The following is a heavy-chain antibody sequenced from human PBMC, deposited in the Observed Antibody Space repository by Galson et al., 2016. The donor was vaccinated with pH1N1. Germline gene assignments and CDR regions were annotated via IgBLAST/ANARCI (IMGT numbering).Heavy chain of an antibody. V-gene: IGHV3-74*01. CDR1: GFTFSSYW. CDR2: INSDGSST. D-gene: IGHD3-16*01. Sequence: SLRLSCAASGFTFSSYWMHWVRQAPGKGLVWVSRINSDGSSTSCADSVKGRFTISRDNAKNTLYRQMHSLRAEDTAVCYCARNFGLSGSGRHFDFWGQGTLVTVSS. CDR3: ARNFGLSGSGRHFDF. J-gene: IGHJ4*02.